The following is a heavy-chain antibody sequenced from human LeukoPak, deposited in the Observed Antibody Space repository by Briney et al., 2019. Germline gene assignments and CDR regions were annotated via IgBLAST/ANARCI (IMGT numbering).Heavy chain of an antibody. CDR3: VKGPLVRLDY. V-gene: IGHV3-23*01. CDR1: GFTFSGFA. J-gene: IGHJ4*02. D-gene: IGHD6-13*01. CDR2: INGGGGST. Sequence: GGSLRLSCAASGFTFSGFAMSWIRQAPGKGLEWVSAINGGGGSTYYADSVKGRFTISRDNSKNTLFLQMNSLRVEDTAVYYCVKGPLVRLDYWGQGTLVTVSS.